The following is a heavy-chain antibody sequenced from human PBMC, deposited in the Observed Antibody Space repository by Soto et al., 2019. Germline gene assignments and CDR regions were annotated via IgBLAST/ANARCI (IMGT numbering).Heavy chain of an antibody. Sequence: SETLSLTCTVSGGSISTYYWSWIRQPPWKGLEWIGYIYYSGTTNYNPSLKSRVTISVDTSKNQFSLNLSSVTAADTAVYYCARTYAVAAKIDYWGQGTLVTVSS. CDR1: GGSISTYY. D-gene: IGHD6-6*01. CDR2: IYYSGTT. CDR3: ARTYAVAAKIDY. V-gene: IGHV4-59*01. J-gene: IGHJ4*02.